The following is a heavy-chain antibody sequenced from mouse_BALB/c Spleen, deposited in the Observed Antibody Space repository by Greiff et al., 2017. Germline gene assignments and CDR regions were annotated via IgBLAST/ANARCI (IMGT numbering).Heavy chain of an antibody. CDR2: ISSGGST. CDR1: GFTFSSYA. V-gene: IGHV5-6-5*01. CDR3: ARGGITTVPYYFDY. D-gene: IGHD1-1*01. Sequence: EVKLVESGGGLVKPGGSLKLSCAASGFTFSSYAMSWVRQTPEKRLEWVASISSGGSTYYPDSVKGRFTISRGNARNILYLQMSSLRSEDTAMYYCARGGITTVPYYFDYWGQGTTLTVSS. J-gene: IGHJ2*01.